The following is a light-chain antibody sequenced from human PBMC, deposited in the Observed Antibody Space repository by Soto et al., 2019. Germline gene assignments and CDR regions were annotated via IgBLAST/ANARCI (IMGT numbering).Light chain of an antibody. V-gene: IGKV3-15*01. CDR3: QQYNNWTPKYT. J-gene: IGKJ2*01. CDR2: GAS. Sequence: EIVMTQSPATLSVSPGERATLSCRASQSVSSNLAWYQQKPGQAPRLLIYGASTRATGIPATFRGSGSGTEFTLTISSMQSEDFAVYYCQQYNNWTPKYTFGQGTKLEIK. CDR1: QSVSSN.